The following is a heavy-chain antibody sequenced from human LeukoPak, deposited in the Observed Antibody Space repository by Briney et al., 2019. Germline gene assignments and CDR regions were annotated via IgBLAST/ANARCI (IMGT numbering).Heavy chain of an antibody. J-gene: IGHJ4*02. CDR2: IYHSGST. D-gene: IGHD1-14*01. CDR3: ARAPPGYFDY. Sequence: PSETLSLTCAVSGYSISSGYYWGWIRQPPGKGLEWIGSIYHSGSTYYNPSLKSRVTISVDTSKNQFSLKLSPVTAADTAVYYCARAPPGYFDYWGQGTLVTVSS. V-gene: IGHV4-38-2*01. CDR1: GYSISSGYY.